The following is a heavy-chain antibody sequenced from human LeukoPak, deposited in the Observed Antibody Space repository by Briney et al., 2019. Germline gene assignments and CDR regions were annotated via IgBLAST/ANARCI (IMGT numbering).Heavy chain of an antibody. V-gene: IGHV5-51*01. Sequence: GESLKISCKGSGYSFTSYWIGWVRQMPGKGLEWMGIICPGDSDTRYSPSFQGQVTISADKSISTAYLQWSSLKASDTAMYYCARLTYYYVSSGYYYQSRRYYFDYWGQGTLITVSS. CDR1: GYSFTSYW. D-gene: IGHD3-22*01. CDR3: ARLTYYYVSSGYYYQSRRYYFDY. CDR2: ICPGDSDT. J-gene: IGHJ4*02.